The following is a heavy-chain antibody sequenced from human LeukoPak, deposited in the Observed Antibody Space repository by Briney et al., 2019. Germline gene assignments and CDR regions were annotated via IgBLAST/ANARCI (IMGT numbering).Heavy chain of an antibody. CDR1: GFTFSSYA. Sequence: TGGSLRLSCAASGFTFSSYAMSWVRQAPGKGLEWVSSISSSSSCIYYADSVKGRFTISRDNAKNSLYLQMNSLRAEDTAVYYCARDSDTAMATFDYWGQGTLVTVSS. J-gene: IGHJ4*02. CDR2: ISSSSSCI. CDR3: ARDSDTAMATFDY. V-gene: IGHV3-21*01. D-gene: IGHD5-18*01.